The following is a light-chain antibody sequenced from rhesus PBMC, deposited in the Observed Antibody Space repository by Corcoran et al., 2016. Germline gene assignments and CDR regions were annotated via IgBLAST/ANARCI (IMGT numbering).Light chain of an antibody. CDR2: GAS. Sequence: DIQMTQSPSSLSASVGDKFTITCRAIHGIIIWLAWYQQKPGKDPKLLFYGASNLQIGFPSRFSGNGSVTDYTLTISSLQPEDFETYYCQQGYNTPLTFGGGTKVEIK. CDR3: QQGYNTPLT. V-gene: IGKV1-18*01. J-gene: IGKJ4*01. CDR1: HGIIIW.